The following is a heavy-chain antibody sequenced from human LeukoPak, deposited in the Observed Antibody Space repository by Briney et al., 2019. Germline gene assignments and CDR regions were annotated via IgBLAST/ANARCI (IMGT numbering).Heavy chain of an antibody. V-gene: IGHV5-51*01. J-gene: IGHJ4*02. CDR1: GYTFNNYW. CDR2: ISPGDSHI. CDR3: ARLSYDSSGYLDNYFDY. D-gene: IGHD3-22*01. Sequence: GESLKISCKGSGYTFNNYWIGWVRQMPGKGLEWMGIISPGDSHIRYSPPFQGQVTISADKSVSTAYLQWSSLQASDTAMYYCARLSYDSSGYLDNYFDYWGQGTLVTVSS.